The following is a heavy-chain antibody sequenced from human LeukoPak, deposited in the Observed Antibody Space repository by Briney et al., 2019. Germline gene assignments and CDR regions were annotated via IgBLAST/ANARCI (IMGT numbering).Heavy chain of an antibody. Sequence: GGSLRLSCAASGFTFSSYWMSWVRQAPGKGLEWAANIKQDGSEKYYVDSVKGRFTISRDNAKNSLYLQMNSLRAEDTAVYYCARDKYYYDSSGYYGTNGGFDYWGQGTLVTVSS. J-gene: IGHJ4*02. CDR3: ARDKYYYDSSGYYGTNGGFDY. CDR2: IKQDGSEK. V-gene: IGHV3-7*01. CDR1: GFTFSSYW. D-gene: IGHD3-22*01.